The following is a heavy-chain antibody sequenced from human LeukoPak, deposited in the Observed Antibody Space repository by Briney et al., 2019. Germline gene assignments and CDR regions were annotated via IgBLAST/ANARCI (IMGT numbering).Heavy chain of an antibody. D-gene: IGHD6-19*01. CDR3: AKVGGSGWYYFDY. Sequence: PGGSLRLSCAASGFTFSSYAMSWVRQAPGKGLEWVSAISSSGGSTYYADSVKGRFTISRDNSKNTLYLQMNSLRAEATAVYYCAKVGGSGWYYFDYWGQGTLVTVSS. V-gene: IGHV3-23*01. CDR1: GFTFSSYA. CDR2: ISSSGGST. J-gene: IGHJ4*02.